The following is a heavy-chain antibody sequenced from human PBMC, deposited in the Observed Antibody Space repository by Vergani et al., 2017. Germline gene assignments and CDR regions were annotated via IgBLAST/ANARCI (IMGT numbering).Heavy chain of an antibody. CDR1: GFTFSSYA. J-gene: IGHJ5*02. D-gene: IGHD3-22*01. Sequence: QVQLVESGGGVVQPGRSLRLSCAASGFTFSSYAMHWVRQAPGKGLEWVAVISYDGSNKYYADSVTGRFTISRDNSKNTLYLQMNSLRAEDTAVYYCARSPYYYDLDPWGQGTLVTVSS. V-gene: IGHV3-30-3*01. CDR3: ARSPYYYDLDP. CDR2: ISYDGSNK.